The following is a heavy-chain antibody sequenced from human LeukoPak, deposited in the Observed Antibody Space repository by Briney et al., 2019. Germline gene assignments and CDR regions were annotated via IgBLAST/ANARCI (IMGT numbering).Heavy chain of an antibody. CDR2: IYYSGST. J-gene: IGHJ4*02. CDR3: ARQPISGCDFDY. CDR1: GGSISSYY. V-gene: IGHV4-59*08. D-gene: IGHD6-19*01. Sequence: PSETLSLTCAVSGGSISSYYWSWIRQPPGKGLEWIGYIYYSGSTNYNPSLKSRVTISVDTSKNQFSLKLSSVTAADTAVYYCARQPISGCDFDYWGQGTLVTVSS.